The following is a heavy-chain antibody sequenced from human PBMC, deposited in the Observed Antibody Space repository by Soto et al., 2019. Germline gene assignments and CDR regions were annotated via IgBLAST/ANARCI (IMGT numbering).Heavy chain of an antibody. CDR2: FDPEDGET. CDR1: GYTLTELS. J-gene: IGHJ3*02. V-gene: IGHV1-24*01. CDR3: ATDPLYGSDSEGAFDI. D-gene: IGHD3-10*01. Sequence: ASVKVSCKVSGYTLTELSMHWVRQAPGKGLEWMGGFDPEDGETIYAQKFQGRVTMTEDTSTDTAYMELSSLRSEDTAVYYCATDPLYGSDSEGAFDIWGQGTMVTVSS.